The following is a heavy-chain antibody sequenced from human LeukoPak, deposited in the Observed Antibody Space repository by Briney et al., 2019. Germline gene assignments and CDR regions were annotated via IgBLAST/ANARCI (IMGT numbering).Heavy chain of an antibody. V-gene: IGHV3-21*01. D-gene: IGHD6-13*01. CDR2: ISSSSSYI. CDR1: GFTFDDYA. J-gene: IGHJ4*02. CDR3: ARGSVGSSSSGLDY. Sequence: GGSLRLSCAASGFTFDDYAMHWVRQAPGKGLEWVSSISSSSSYIYYADSVKGRFTISRDNAKNSLYLQMNSLRAEDTAVYYCARGSVGSSSSGLDYWGQGTLVTVSS.